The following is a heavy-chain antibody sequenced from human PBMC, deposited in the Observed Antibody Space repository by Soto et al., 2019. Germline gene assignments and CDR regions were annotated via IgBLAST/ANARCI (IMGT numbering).Heavy chain of an antibody. J-gene: IGHJ4*02. CDR3: ATDPCSSWYEIDY. CDR1: GFTFSSYA. D-gene: IGHD6-13*01. Sequence: GGSLRLSCAASGFTFSSYAMSWVRQAPGKGLEWVSAISGSGGSTYYADSVKGRFTISRDNSKNTLYLQMNSLRAEDTAVYYCATDPCSSWYEIDYWGQGTLVTVSS. V-gene: IGHV3-23*01. CDR2: ISGSGGST.